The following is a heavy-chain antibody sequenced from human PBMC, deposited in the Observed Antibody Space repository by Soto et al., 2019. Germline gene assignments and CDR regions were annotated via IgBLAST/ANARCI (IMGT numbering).Heavy chain of an antibody. CDR3: ARGDFWSGYPGYYYGMDV. V-gene: IGHV1-69*13. CDR1: GGTFSSYA. J-gene: IGHJ6*02. CDR2: TIPIFGTA. Sequence: ASVKVSCKASGGTFSSYAISWVRQAPGQGLEWMGGTIPIFGTANYAQKFQGRVTITADESTSTAYMELSSLRSEDTAVYYCARGDFWSGYPGYYYGMDVWGQGTTVTVSS. D-gene: IGHD3-3*01.